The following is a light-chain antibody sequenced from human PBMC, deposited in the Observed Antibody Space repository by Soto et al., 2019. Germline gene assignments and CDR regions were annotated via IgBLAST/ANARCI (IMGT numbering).Light chain of an antibody. V-gene: IGKV3-15*01. CDR1: QSVSSN. Sequence: EIVMTQSPATLSVSPGEGATLSCRASQSVSSNLAWYQQKPGQAPRLLIYGASTRATGIPARFSGSGSGTEFTLTISSLQSEDFAVYYCQQYGSSRLTFGGGTKVDIK. CDR3: QQYGSSRLT. J-gene: IGKJ4*01. CDR2: GAS.